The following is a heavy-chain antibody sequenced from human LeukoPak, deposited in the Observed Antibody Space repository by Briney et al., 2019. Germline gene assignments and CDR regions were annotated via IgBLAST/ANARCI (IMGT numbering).Heavy chain of an antibody. D-gene: IGHD6-13*01. CDR2: INPNSGGT. V-gene: IGHV1-2*02. J-gene: IGHJ5*02. CDR3: ARDSIAAVAGDSTKAVVNWFDP. Sequence: ASVKVSCKASGYTFTGYYMHWVRQAPGQGLEWMGWINPNSGGTNYAQKFQGRVTMTRDTSISTAYMELSRLRSDDTAVYYCARDSIAAVAGDSTKAVVNWFDPWGQGTLVTVSS. CDR1: GYTFTGYY.